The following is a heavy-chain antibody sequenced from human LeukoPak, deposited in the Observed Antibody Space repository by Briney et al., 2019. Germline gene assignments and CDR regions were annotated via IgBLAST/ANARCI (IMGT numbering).Heavy chain of an antibody. D-gene: IGHD2-15*01. CDR2: IYYSGST. CDR1: GGFISSSSYF. V-gene: IGHV4-39*07. CDR3: ARGRQCSGGSCWRNYFDY. J-gene: IGHJ4*02. Sequence: KPSETLSLTCSVSGGFISSSSYFWGWIRQPPGKGLEWIGSIYYSGSTYYNPSLESRVTISVDTSKNQFSLKLSSVTAADTAVYYCARGRQCSGGSCWRNYFDYWGQGTLVTVSS.